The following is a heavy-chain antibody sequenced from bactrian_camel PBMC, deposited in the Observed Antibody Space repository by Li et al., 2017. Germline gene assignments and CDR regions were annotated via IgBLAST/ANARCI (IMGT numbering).Heavy chain of an antibody. CDR1: GGSLRRYC. CDR2: IASDGST. D-gene: IGHD3*01. V-gene: IGHV3S57*01. CDR3: ASDWSYGMTAEQALGIMGPGFGY. J-gene: IGHJ6*01. Sequence: HVQLVESGGGSVQAGGSLTLSCAVSGGSLRRYCVAWFRQAPGKEREGVAVIASDGSTSYADSVNGRFTISKDSAKNTLYLQMNSLKPEDTAMYYCASDWSYGMTAEQALGIMGPGFGYWGQGTQVTVS.